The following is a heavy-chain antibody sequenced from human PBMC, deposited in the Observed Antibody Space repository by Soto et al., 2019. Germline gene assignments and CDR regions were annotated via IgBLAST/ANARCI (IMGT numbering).Heavy chain of an antibody. V-gene: IGHV3-74*01. J-gene: IGHJ4*02. Sequence: RRLSCAASGFTFSSYWMHWVRQAPGKGLVWVSRINSDGSSTSYADSVKGRFTISRDNAKNTLYLQMNSLRAEDTAVYYCARDLTSRGPFDYWGQGTLVTVSS. CDR2: INSDGSST. CDR3: ARDLTSRGPFDY. D-gene: IGHD7-27*01. CDR1: GFTFSSYW.